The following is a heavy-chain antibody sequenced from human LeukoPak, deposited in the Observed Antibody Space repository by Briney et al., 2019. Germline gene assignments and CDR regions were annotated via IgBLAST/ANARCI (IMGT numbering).Heavy chain of an antibody. CDR1: GFTFSAYN. Sequence: PGGALRLSYAASGFTFSAYNMNWVRRTPGKGLEWVSSITTSSSYIFYADSVGGRFTISRDNAENSLYLQMNSLRDEDTAVYYCARDPYSGGYGAYYYYYMDVWGKGTTVTVSS. D-gene: IGHD6-19*01. J-gene: IGHJ6*03. V-gene: IGHV3-21*01. CDR3: ARDPYSGGYGAYYYYYMDV. CDR2: ITTSSSYI.